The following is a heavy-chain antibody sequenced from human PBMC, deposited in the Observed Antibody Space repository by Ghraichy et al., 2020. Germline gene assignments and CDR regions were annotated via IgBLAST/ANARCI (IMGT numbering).Heavy chain of an antibody. J-gene: IGHJ4*02. CDR1: GGSFSGYY. V-gene: IGHV4-34*01. Sequence: ETLSLTCAVYGGSFSGYYWSWIRQPPGKGLEWIGEINHSGSTNYNPSLKSRVTISVDTSKNQFSLKLSSVTAADTAVYYCARQGGHDPYFDYWGQGTLVTVSS. CDR3: ARQGGHDPYFDY. CDR2: INHSGST. D-gene: IGHD1-1*01.